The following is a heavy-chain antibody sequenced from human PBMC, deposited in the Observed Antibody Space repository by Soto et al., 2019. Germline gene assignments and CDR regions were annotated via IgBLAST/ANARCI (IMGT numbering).Heavy chain of an antibody. CDR3: XXYSGXSTIPAA. D-gene: IGHD1-26*01. Sequence: EVQLVESGGGLVQPGGSLKLSCAASGYSFSGSAIHWVRQASGKGLEWVGRVADKNENYVTTYAASVQGRFSLSRDDSKNTTYLLMNSLKTEDXXIXXXXXYSGXSTIPAALGQGTLVTVSS. V-gene: IGHV3-73*02. CDR1: GYSFSGSA. CDR2: VADKNENYVT. J-gene: IGHJ5*02.